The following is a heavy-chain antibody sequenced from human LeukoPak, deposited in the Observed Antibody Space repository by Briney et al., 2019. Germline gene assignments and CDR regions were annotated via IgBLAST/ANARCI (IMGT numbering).Heavy chain of an antibody. V-gene: IGHV1-18*01. CDR1: GYTFTSYG. J-gene: IGHJ4*02. Sequence: GASVKVSCKASGYTFTSYGISWVRQAPGQGLEWMGWISAYNGNTNYAQKLQGRVTMTTDTSTSTAYMELRSLRSDDTAVYYCARGGKGTNPREIQDYWGQGTLVTVSS. CDR3: ARGGKGTNPREIQDY. D-gene: IGHD2-8*01. CDR2: ISAYNGNT.